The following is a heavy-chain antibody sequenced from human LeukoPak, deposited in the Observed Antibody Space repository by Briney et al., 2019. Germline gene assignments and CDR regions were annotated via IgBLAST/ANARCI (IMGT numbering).Heavy chain of an antibody. CDR2: ISYDGSNK. Sequence: GRSLRLSCEASGFTFSNYDMHWVRQAPGKGLEWVAVISYDGSNKYYADSVKGRFTISRDNSKNTVYLQMNSLRAEDTAVYYCAKDREGTTFDNWGQGTLVTVSS. CDR1: GFTFSNYD. V-gene: IGHV3-30*18. J-gene: IGHJ4*02. CDR3: AKDREGTTFDN. D-gene: IGHD1-7*01.